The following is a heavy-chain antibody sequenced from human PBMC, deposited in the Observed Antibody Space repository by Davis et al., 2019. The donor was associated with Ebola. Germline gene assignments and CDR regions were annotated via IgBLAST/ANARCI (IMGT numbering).Heavy chain of an antibody. J-gene: IGHJ4*02. CDR3: ARAALSLLNDY. V-gene: IGHV1-46*01. CDR1: GYTFTSYY. D-gene: IGHD3-10*01. CDR2: ISPSGGST. Sequence: AASVKVSCKASGYTFTSYYMHWVRQAPGQGLEWMGIISPSGGSTSYALKFQGRVTMTTDTSTNTAHMELRSLTTDDTAVYYCARAALSLLNDYWGQGTLVTVSS.